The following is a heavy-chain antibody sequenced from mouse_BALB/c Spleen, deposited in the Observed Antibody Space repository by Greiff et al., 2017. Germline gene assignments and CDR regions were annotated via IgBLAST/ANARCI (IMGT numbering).Heavy chain of an antibody. CDR3: AREGTTGNYAMDY. Sequence: EVLLVESGGGLVKPGGSLKLSCAASGFTFSDYYMYWVRQTPEKRLEWVATISGGGSYTYYPDSVKGRFTISRDNAKNNLYLQMSSLKSEDTAMYYCAREGTTGNYAMDYWGQGTSVTVSS. V-gene: IGHV5-4*02. J-gene: IGHJ4*01. CDR1: GFTFSDYY. CDR2: ISGGGSYT. D-gene: IGHD1-1*01.